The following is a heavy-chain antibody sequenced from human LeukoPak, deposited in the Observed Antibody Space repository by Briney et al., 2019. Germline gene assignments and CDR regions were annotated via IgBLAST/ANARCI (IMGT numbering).Heavy chain of an antibody. Sequence: SVKVSCKAYGGTFSSYAIIWVRQAPGQGLEWMGGSIPIFGTANYAQKSQGRVTITTDESTSTTYMELSSLRSEDTAVYYCAKSIAAPQKTKRTYYYYYMDVWGKGTTVTVSS. CDR1: GGTFSSYA. CDR3: AKSIAAPQKTKRTYYYYYMDV. D-gene: IGHD6-6*01. J-gene: IGHJ6*03. CDR2: SIPIFGTA. V-gene: IGHV1-69*05.